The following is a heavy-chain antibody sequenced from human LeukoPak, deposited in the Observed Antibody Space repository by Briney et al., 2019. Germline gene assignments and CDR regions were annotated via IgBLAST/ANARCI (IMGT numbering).Heavy chain of an antibody. CDR1: GYSFTSYW. V-gene: IGHV5-51*01. D-gene: IGHD3-22*01. J-gene: IGHJ4*02. Sequence: GESLKISCKGSGYSFTSYWIGWVRQMPGKGPEWMGIIYPGDSDTRYSPSFQGQVTISADKSISTAYLQWGSLKASDTAMYYCARLGIYYDSSGYCDYWGQGTLVTVSS. CDR2: IYPGDSDT. CDR3: ARLGIYYDSSGYCDY.